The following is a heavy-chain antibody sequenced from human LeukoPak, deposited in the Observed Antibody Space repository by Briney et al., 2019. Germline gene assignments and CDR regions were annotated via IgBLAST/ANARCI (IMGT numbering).Heavy chain of an antibody. Sequence: PETLSLTCAVYGGSFSGYYWSWIRQPPGKGLEWIGEINQSGSTNYNPSLKSRVTISVDTSKNQFSLKLSSVTAADTAVYYCARGPPNYYGSGSYYGWFDPWGQGTLVTVSS. D-gene: IGHD3-10*01. V-gene: IGHV4-34*01. CDR2: INQSGST. CDR1: GGSFSGYY. CDR3: ARGPPNYYGSGSYYGWFDP. J-gene: IGHJ5*02.